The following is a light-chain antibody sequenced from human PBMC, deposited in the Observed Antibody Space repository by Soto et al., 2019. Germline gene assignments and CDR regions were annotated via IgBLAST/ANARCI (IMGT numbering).Light chain of an antibody. Sequence: EIVMPQSPATLSVSPGERATLSCRASQSVSSNLAWYQQKPGQAPRLLIYGASTRATGIPTRFSGSGSGTEVTLTSSSLQSKDFAVYYCQQYDNWPPLTLGGGTKVEIK. CDR2: GAS. CDR3: QQYDNWPPLT. J-gene: IGKJ4*01. V-gene: IGKV3-15*01. CDR1: QSVSSN.